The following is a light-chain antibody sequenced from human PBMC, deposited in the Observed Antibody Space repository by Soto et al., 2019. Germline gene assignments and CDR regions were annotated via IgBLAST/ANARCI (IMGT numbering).Light chain of an antibody. CDR1: QSVGSSY. Sequence: IVLTQSPGTLSLSPWEIATLSCRASQSVGSSYLAWYQQKPGQATRLLIYGASSRATGIPDRFSGSGSGTDFTLTISRLEPEDFAVYYCQQYGSSGTFGQGTKVDIK. CDR2: GAS. V-gene: IGKV3-20*01. J-gene: IGKJ1*01. CDR3: QQYGSSGT.